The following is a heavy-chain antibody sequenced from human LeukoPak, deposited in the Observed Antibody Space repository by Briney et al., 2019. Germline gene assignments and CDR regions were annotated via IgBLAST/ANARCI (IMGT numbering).Heavy chain of an antibody. V-gene: IGHV3-23*01. Sequence: GGSLRLSCAASGFTFSSYAMSWVRQVPGKGLEWVSGISGGGGNTYFSDSVKGRFTISRDNSKDTLYLQMNSLRAEDTAAYYCAKRGAYSTSWYYFDYWGQGTLVTVSS. CDR3: AKRGAYSTSWYYFDY. CDR1: GFTFSSYA. D-gene: IGHD2-2*01. CDR2: ISGGGGNT. J-gene: IGHJ4*02.